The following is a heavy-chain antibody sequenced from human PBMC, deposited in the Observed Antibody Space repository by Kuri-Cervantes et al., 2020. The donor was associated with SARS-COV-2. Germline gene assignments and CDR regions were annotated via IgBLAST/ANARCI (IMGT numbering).Heavy chain of an antibody. J-gene: IGHJ4*02. D-gene: IGHD4-17*01. CDR3: ARWLSNGDYDGWFDY. CDR1: GYTFTSYY. V-gene: IGHV1-46*01. Sequence: ASVKVSCKASGYTFTSYYMHWVRQAPGQGLEWMGKINPSGGSTSYAQKFQGRVTMTRDTSTSTVYMEVSSLRSEETAVYYCARWLSNGDYDGWFDYWGQGTLVTVSS. CDR2: INPSGGST.